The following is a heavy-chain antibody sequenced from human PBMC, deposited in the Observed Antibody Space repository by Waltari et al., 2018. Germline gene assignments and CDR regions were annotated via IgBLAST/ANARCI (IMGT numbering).Heavy chain of an antibody. CDR1: GFTLSAYV. V-gene: IGHV3-43D*04. CDR3: ATPSYDSSGYYLAY. D-gene: IGHD3-22*01. J-gene: IGHJ4*02. Sequence: EVQLVESGGVVVQPGGSLRLSCAVSGFTLSAYVMYWVRQTPGKGLEWVSLISWNGGDAYYADSVRGRFTISRDNSKSSLFLQMSSLRPEDTAFYYCATPSYDSSGYYLAYWGQGTLVTVSS. CDR2: ISWNGGDA.